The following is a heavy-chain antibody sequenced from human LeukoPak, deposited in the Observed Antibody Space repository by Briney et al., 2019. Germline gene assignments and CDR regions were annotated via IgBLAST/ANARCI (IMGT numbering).Heavy chain of an antibody. Sequence: GGSLRLSCAASGFTFSSYAMSWVRQAPGKGLEWVSAISGSGRSTYYADSVKGRFTISRDNSKNTLYLQMNSLRVEDTAVYYCAKDRGIISDYWGQGTLVTVSS. CDR1: GFTFSSYA. J-gene: IGHJ4*02. D-gene: IGHD3-10*01. CDR2: ISGSGRST. CDR3: AKDRGIISDY. V-gene: IGHV3-23*01.